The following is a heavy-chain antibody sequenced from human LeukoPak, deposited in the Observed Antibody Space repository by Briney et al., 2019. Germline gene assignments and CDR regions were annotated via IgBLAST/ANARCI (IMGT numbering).Heavy chain of an antibody. CDR3: ARDHNAFDF. V-gene: IGHV4-59*01. CDR1: GGSIRSYY. CDR2: IEYSGST. J-gene: IGHJ3*01. Sequence: SDTLSLTCTVSGGSIRSYYWSWLRQPPGKGLEWIGYIEYSGSTNYNPSLKGRVTISVDTSKNQFSLKLSSVTAADTAVYYCARDHNAFDFWGQGTMVTVS.